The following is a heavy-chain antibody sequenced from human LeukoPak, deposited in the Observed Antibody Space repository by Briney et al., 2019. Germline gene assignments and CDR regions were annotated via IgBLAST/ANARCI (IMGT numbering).Heavy chain of an antibody. D-gene: IGHD3-10*02. CDR2: ISGSGGRT. CDR3: AELGITMIGGV. Sequence: GGSLRLSCEASGFTFSNHWMHWVRQAPGKGLEWVSAISGSGGRTYYADSLKGRFTISRDNSKNTLYLQMNSLRAEDTAVYYCAELGITMIGGVWGKGTTVTISS. V-gene: IGHV3-23*01. CDR1: GFTFSNHW. J-gene: IGHJ6*04.